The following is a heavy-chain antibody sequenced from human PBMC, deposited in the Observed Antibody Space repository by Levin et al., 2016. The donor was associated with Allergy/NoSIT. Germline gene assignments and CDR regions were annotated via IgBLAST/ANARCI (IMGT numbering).Heavy chain of an antibody. Sequence: SETLSLTCTVSGGSISSSSYYWGWIRQPPGKGLEWIGSIYYSGSTYYNPSLKSRVTISVDTSKNQFSLKLSSVTAADTAVYYCARCGGNYYYYYGMDVWGQGTTVTVSS. CDR3: ARCGGNYYYYYGMDV. CDR1: GGSISSSSYY. V-gene: IGHV4-39*01. CDR2: IYYSGST. J-gene: IGHJ6*02. D-gene: IGHD3-16*01.